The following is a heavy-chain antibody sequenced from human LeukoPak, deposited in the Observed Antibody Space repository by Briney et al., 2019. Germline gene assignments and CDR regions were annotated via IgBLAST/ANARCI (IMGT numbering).Heavy chain of an antibody. CDR2: IGGSSGIS. CDR3: TREAVAVDY. CDR1: GFTFSSFA. Sequence: GGSLRLSCAASGFTFSSFAMTWVRQAPGKGLEWVSVIGGSSGISYYADAVRGRFPNSRDNSKNTLYLQMNSLGAEDKSVYFWTREAVAVDYWGQGTLVTVSS. J-gene: IGHJ4*02. V-gene: IGHV3-23*01. D-gene: IGHD6-19*01.